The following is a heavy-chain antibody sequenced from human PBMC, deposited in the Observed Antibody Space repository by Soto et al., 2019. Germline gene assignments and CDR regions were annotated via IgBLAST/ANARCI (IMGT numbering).Heavy chain of an antibody. D-gene: IGHD4-17*01. CDR1: GFIVNSNY. Sequence: GGSLRLSCAASGFIVNSNYMSWVRQVPGKRLEWVSVIYSGGYTHYADSVKGRFTISRHNIKNTLYLQMNSLRAEDTAVYYCARVYGDYGPFFAYWGQGTQVTVSS. J-gene: IGHJ4*02. CDR3: ARVYGDYGPFFAY. V-gene: IGHV3-53*04. CDR2: IYSGGYT.